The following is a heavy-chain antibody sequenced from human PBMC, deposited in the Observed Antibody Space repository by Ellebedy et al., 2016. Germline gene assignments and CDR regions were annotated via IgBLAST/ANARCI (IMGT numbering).Heavy chain of an antibody. V-gene: IGHV3-21*01. CDR3: ARDLLSPSYDAFDI. CDR1: GFTFTTYW. CDR2: IGNSISYI. J-gene: IGHJ3*02. D-gene: IGHD3-10*01. Sequence: GESLKISXAASGFTFTTYWVNWVRQAPGKGLEWVSSIGNSISYIYYADSVKGRFTITRDNAKNSLYLQMNSLRAEDTAVYYCARDLLSPSYDAFDIWGQGTMVTVSS.